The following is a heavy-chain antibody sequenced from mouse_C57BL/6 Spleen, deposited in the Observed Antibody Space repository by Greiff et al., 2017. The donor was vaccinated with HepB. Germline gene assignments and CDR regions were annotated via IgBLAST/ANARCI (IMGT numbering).Heavy chain of an antibody. D-gene: IGHD2-5*01. CDR2: ISYSGST. Sequence: ESGPGMVKPSQSLSLTCTVTGYSITSGYDWHWIRHFPGNKLEWMGYISYSGSTNYNPSLKSRISITHDTSKNHFFLKLNSVTTEDTATYYCARGDYSNYVDYWGQGTTLTVSS. V-gene: IGHV3-1*01. J-gene: IGHJ2*01. CDR3: ARGDYSNYVDY. CDR1: GYSITSGYD.